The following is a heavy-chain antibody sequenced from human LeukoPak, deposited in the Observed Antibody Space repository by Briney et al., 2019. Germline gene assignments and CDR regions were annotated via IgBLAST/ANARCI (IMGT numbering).Heavy chain of an antibody. D-gene: IGHD6-25*01. CDR3: ARDLAAGAGYFDY. J-gene: IGHJ4*02. CDR2: IYSGGST. Sequence: GGSLRLSCAASGFTFSSYWMSWVRQAPGKGLEWVSVIYSGGSTYYADSVKGRFTISRDNSKNTLYLQMNSLRAEDTAVYYCARDLAAGAGYFDYWGQGTLVTVSS. CDR1: GFTFSSYW. V-gene: IGHV3-53*01.